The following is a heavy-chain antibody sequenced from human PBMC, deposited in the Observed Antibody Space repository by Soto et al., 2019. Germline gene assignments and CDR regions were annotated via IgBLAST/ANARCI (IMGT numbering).Heavy chain of an antibody. D-gene: IGHD5-12*01. V-gene: IGHV4-59*01. CDR3: ARGYDWFDP. CDR2: IYYSGST. Sequence: SETLSLTCSFSGDSISSSYWSWIRQPPGKGPEWIGYIYYSGSTNYNPSLKSRVTISLDTSKNQFSLKVSSVTAADTAVYYCARGYDWFDPWGQGTLVTVSS. J-gene: IGHJ5*02. CDR1: GDSISSSY.